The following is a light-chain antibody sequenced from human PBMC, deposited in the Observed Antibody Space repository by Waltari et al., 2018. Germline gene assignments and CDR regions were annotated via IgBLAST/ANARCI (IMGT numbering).Light chain of an antibody. V-gene: IGKV3-20*01. CDR1: QSVSRA. Sequence: EIVLTQSPGPLSLSPGERAPLSCRASQSVSRALAWYQQKPGQAPRLLIYAASSRATGIPDSFSGSGSGTDFSLTISRLEPEDFAVYYCQHYVRLPVTFGQGTKVEIK. J-gene: IGKJ1*01. CDR2: AAS. CDR3: QHYVRLPVT.